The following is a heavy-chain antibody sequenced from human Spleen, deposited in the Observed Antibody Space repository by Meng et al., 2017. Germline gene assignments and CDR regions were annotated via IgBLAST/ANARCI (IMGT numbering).Heavy chain of an antibody. CDR3: ARGPTTMAHDFDY. CDR2: INHSGST. CDR1: VGSFSDYY. Sequence: QGRLQQGGAGLLKPSGPLSLTCVVSVGSFSDYYWSWIRQPPGKGLEWIGEINHSGSTNYNPSLESRATISVDTSQNNLSLKLSSVTAADSAVYYCARGPTTMAHDFDYWGQGTLVTVSS. V-gene: IGHV4-34*01. D-gene: IGHD4-11*01. J-gene: IGHJ4*02.